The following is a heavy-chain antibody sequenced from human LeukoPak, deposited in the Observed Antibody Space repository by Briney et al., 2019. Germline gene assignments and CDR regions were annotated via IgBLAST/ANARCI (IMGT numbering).Heavy chain of an antibody. CDR1: GFTFSSYA. CDR2: ISSSSTYT. Sequence: GGSLRLSCAASGFTFSSYAMSWVRQAPGKGLEWVSSISSSSTYTYYADSVKGRFTISKDNAKNSLYLQMNSLRAEDTAVYYCARDAGYSSSCYYYWGQGTLVTVSS. D-gene: IGHD6-13*01. CDR3: ARDAGYSSSCYYY. J-gene: IGHJ4*02. V-gene: IGHV3-21*01.